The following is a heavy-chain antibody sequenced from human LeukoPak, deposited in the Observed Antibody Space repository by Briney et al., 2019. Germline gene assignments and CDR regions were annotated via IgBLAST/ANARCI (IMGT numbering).Heavy chain of an antibody. CDR1: GFTFGSYG. CDR2: ISYDGSSK. D-gene: IGHD3-10*02. V-gene: IGHV3-30*03. J-gene: IGHJ6*04. CDR3: ARMFVSYAMDV. Sequence: GGSLRLSCAASGFTFGSYGMHWVRQAPGKGLEWVALISYDGSSKYYADPVKGRFTISRDNSKSTLNLQMNSLRAGDTAVYYCARMFVSYAMDVWGEGTTVTVSS.